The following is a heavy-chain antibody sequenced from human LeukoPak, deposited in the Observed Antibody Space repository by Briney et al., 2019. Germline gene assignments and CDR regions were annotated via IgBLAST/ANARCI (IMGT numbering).Heavy chain of an antibody. D-gene: IGHD4/OR15-4a*01. CDR1: GGSISSYY. V-gene: IGHV4-59*01. J-gene: IGHJ3*02. CDR2: IYYSGST. CDR3: ARDNYGAPDAFDI. Sequence: SETLSLTCTVSGGSISSYYWSWIRQPPGKGLEWIGYIYYSGSTNYNPSLKSRVTISVDTSKNQFSLKLSSVTADDTAVYYCARDNYGAPDAFDIWGQGTMVTVSS.